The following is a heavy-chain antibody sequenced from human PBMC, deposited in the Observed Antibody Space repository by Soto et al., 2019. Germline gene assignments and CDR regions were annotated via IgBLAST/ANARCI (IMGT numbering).Heavy chain of an antibody. CDR2: IYWDDSK. J-gene: IGHJ4*02. D-gene: IGHD1-26*01. V-gene: IGHV2-5*02. CDR3: AHAYGGRSLY. Sequence: QITLKESGPTLVKPTQTLTLTCTFSGFSLTTDRVGVGWIRQPPGEALEWLAVIYWDDSKTYRPSLESRLTSTEDTSQNQVALTMTNMDSLDTATYYCAHAYGGRSLYWGQGTLVTVSS. CDR1: GFSLTTDRVG.